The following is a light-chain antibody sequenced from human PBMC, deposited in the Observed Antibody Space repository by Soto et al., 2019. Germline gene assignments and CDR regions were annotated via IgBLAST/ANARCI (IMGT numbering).Light chain of an antibody. J-gene: IGLJ3*02. CDR1: SSDVGGYNY. CDR3: SSYTSSSTLRV. V-gene: IGLV2-14*01. Sequence: QSVLTQPASVSGSPGQSITISCTGTSSDVGGYNYVSWYQQHPGKAPKLMIYEVSNRPSGVSNRFSGSKSGNTASQTISGLQAEDEADYYCSSYTSSSTLRVFGGGTKLTVL. CDR2: EVS.